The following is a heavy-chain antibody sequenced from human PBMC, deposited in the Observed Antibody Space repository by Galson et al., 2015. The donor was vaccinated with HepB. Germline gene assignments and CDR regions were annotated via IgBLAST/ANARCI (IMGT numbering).Heavy chain of an antibody. J-gene: IGHJ6*02. D-gene: IGHD2-15*01. CDR1: GFTFSSYW. CDR2: INSDGSST. Sequence: SLRLSCAASGFTFSSYWMHWVRQAPGKGLVWVSRINSDGSSTSYADSVKGRFTISRDNAKNTLYLQMNSLRTEDTAVYYCARAGYCSGGSCYSRYYYYYGMDVWGQGTTVTVSS. V-gene: IGHV3-74*01. CDR3: ARAGYCSGGSCYSRYYYYYGMDV.